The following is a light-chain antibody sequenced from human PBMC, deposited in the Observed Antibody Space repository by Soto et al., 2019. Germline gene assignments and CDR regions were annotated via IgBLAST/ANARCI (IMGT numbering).Light chain of an antibody. CDR2: AAS. V-gene: IGKV1-9*01. CDR1: QVISTS. CDR3: QQLFDSPIT. Sequence: DIQLTQSPSFLSPSIGESVTITCRASQVISTSLAWYQVKPGKAPKLLSYAASTLESGVPSRFRATVSGTEFSLTITSLQPEDFETYYCQQLFDSPITFGQGTRLEIK. J-gene: IGKJ5*01.